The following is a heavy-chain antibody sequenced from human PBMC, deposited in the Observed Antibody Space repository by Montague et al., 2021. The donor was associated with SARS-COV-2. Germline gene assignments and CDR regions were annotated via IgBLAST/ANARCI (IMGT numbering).Heavy chain of an antibody. Sequence: SLRLSCASSGFSFGDYAISWVRQAPGKGLEWVGFIRSQLYGGTAEYAASVKDRFTFSRDDSKRVAYLQMNSPKTEDTAVYWCTRDLGGYKYPSIFDIWGHGTMVTVSS. J-gene: IGHJ3*02. CDR2: IRSQLYGGTA. CDR1: GFSFGDYA. D-gene: IGHD3-16*01. CDR3: TRDLGGYKYPSIFDI. V-gene: IGHV3-49*04.